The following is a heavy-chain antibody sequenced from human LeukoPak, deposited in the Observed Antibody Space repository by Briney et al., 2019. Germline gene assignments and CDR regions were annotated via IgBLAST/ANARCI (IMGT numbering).Heavy chain of an antibody. CDR2: IYYSGST. CDR1: GGSISSYY. J-gene: IGHJ4*02. Sequence: SETLSFTCTVSGGSISSYYWSWIRQPPGKGLEWIGYIYYSGSTNYNPSLKSRVTISVDTSRNQFSLKLNSVTAADTAVYHCARDTVTGNKNFDYWGQGTLVTVSS. CDR3: ARDTVTGNKNFDY. V-gene: IGHV4-59*08. D-gene: IGHD6-19*01.